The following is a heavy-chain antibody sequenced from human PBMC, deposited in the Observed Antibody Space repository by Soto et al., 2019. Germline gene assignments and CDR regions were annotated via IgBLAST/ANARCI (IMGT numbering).Heavy chain of an antibody. V-gene: IGHV3-30*18. CDR2: ISYDGSNK. Sequence: QVQLVESGGGVVQPGRSLRLSCAASGFTFSSYGMHWVRQAPGKGLEWVAVISYDGSNKYYADSVKGRFTISRDNSKNTLYLQMNSLRAEDTAVYYCAKEQGDYGDFDYWGQGTLVTVSS. CDR3: AKEQGDYGDFDY. D-gene: IGHD4-17*01. CDR1: GFTFSSYG. J-gene: IGHJ4*02.